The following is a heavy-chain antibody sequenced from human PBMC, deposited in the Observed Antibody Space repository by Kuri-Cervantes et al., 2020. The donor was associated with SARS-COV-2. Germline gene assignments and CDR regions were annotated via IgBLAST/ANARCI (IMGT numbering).Heavy chain of an antibody. J-gene: IGHJ4*02. CDR2: IYHSGST. CDR1: GGSISSYY. D-gene: IGHD4-17*01. V-gene: IGHV4-59*12. CDR3: ARVYGVAFDY. Sequence: ESLKISCTVSGGSISSYYWSWIRQPPGKGLEWIGSIYHSGSTYYNPSLKSRVTISVDRSKNQFSLKLSSVTAADTAVYYCARVYGVAFDYWGQGTLVTVSS.